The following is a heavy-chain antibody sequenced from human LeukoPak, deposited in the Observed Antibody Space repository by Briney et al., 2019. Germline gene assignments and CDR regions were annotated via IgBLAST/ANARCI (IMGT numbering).Heavy chain of an antibody. CDR3: ARGSYYYGMDV. CDR1: GYTFTNYD. J-gene: IGHJ6*02. Sequence: ASVTVSCKASGYTFTNYDINWVRQATGQGLEGMGWMNPNSGNTGYAQKFQGRVTMARNASISTAYMELSSLRSEDTAVYYCARGSYYYGMDVWGQGTTVTVSS. CDR2: MNPNSGNT. V-gene: IGHV1-8*01.